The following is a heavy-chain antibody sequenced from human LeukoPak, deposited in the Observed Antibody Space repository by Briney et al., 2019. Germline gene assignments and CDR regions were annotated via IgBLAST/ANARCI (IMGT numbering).Heavy chain of an antibody. CDR2: IYTSGST. V-gene: IGHV4-4*07. Sequence: SETLSLTCTVSGGSISSYYWSWIRQPAGKGLEWIGRIYTSGSTNYNPSLKSRVTISVDTSKNQFSLKLSSVTAADTAVYYCASEPRWGYSGSYADYWGKGTTVTISS. CDR1: GGSISSYY. CDR3: ASEPRWGYSGSYADY. J-gene: IGHJ6*04. D-gene: IGHD1-26*01.